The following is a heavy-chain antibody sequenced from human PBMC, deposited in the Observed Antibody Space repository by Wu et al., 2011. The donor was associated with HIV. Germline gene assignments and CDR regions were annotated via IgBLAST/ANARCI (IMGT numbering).Heavy chain of an antibody. CDR1: GYTFTGYY. CDR2: INPNSGDT. CDR3: VRGGWGYLDYLR. V-gene: IGHV1-2*02. D-gene: IGHD3-9*01. J-gene: IGHJ4*02. Sequence: QVQLVQSGAEVKKPGASVKVSCKASGYTFTGYYMHWVRQAPGQGLEWMGWINPNSGDTNHPQKFQGRVTMTRDMSISTAYMELSNLRSDDTAVYYCVRGGWGYLDYLRWGQGTLVTVSS.